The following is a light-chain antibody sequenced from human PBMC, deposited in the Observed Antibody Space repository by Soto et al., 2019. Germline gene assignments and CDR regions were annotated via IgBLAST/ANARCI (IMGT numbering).Light chain of an antibody. CDR3: GSWDSRLSAYV. Sequence: QSVLTQPHSVSAAPGQKVTISCSGSSSNIGGNSVSWYQQLPGTAPKLLIYDDNKRPSGIPDRFSGSKSGTSATLGITGFQTGDEADYYCGSWDSRLSAYVFGTGTKVTVL. J-gene: IGLJ1*01. V-gene: IGLV1-51*01. CDR1: SSNIGGNS. CDR2: DDN.